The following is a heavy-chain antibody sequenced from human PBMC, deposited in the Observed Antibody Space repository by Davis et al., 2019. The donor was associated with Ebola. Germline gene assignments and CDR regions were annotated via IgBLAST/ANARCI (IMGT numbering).Heavy chain of an antibody. J-gene: IGHJ6*02. Sequence: GESLKISCAASGFTFSNFAMTWVRQAPGQGLQWVSAIGGSSLGTHYADSVKCRFTISRHNSKNTLYLQMSSLRSEDTAVYYCAAESYTTIQPGNPAQGTMDVWGQGTTVTVSS. CDR3: AAESYTTIQPGNPAQGTMDV. CDR2: IGGSSLGT. V-gene: IGHV3-23*01. D-gene: IGHD2-2*02. CDR1: GFTFSNFA.